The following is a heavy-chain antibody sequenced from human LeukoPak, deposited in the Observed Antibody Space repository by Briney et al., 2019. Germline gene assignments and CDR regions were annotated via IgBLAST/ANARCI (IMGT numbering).Heavy chain of an antibody. CDR1: GFTFSNAW. Sequence: PGGSLRLSCAASGFTFSNAWMSWIRQVPGKALEWVGRIKSKTDGGTTDYAAPVRGRFTISRDDSKNTLYLQMTSLKIEDTALYYCTTDCKAGGGIWGQGTLVTVSS. CDR3: TTDCKAGGGI. J-gene: IGHJ4*02. CDR2: IKSKTDGGTT. D-gene: IGHD3-10*01. V-gene: IGHV3-15*01.